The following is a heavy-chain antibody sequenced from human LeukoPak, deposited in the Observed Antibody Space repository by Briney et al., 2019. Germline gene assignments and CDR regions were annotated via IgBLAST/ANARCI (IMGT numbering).Heavy chain of an antibody. CDR3: VRSRGYSYGYSYYFDY. J-gene: IGHJ4*02. V-gene: IGHV5-51*01. D-gene: IGHD5-18*01. CDR2: IYPGDSET. CDR1: GYSFTTNW. Sequence: GESLKISCKGSGYSFTTNWIGWVRQMPGKGLEWMGIIYPGDSETRYSPPFQGQVTISADKSISTAYVQWSSLKASDTAMYYCVRSRGYSYGYSYYFDYWGQGTLVTVSS.